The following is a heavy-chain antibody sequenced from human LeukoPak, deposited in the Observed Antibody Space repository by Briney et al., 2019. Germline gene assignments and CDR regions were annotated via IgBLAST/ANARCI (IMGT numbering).Heavy chain of an antibody. D-gene: IGHD5-24*01. V-gene: IGHV4-34*01. J-gene: IGHJ4*02. Sequence: SETLSLTCAVYGGSFSGYYWSWIRQPPGEGLEWIREINHSGSTNYNPSLKSRVTISVDTSKNQFSLKLSSVTAADTAVYYCARGRRWLQSPFDYWGQGTLVTVSS. CDR2: INHSGST. CDR3: ARGRRWLQSPFDY. CDR1: GGSFSGYY.